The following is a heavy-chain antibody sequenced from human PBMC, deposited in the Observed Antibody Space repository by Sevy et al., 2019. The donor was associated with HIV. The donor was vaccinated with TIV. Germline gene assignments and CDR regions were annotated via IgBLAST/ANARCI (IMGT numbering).Heavy chain of an antibody. CDR2: IYYSGST. J-gene: IGHJ5*02. Sequence: SETLSLTCTVSGGSISRSNYYWGWIRQPPGKGLEWIGSIYYSGSTYYKPSLKSRVTISVDTSKNQFSLKLSSVTAADTAVYYCARVTWYTSCWYWFEPWGQGTLVTVSS. D-gene: IGHD6-19*01. CDR3: ARVTWYTSCWYWFEP. V-gene: IGHV4-39*01. CDR1: GGSISRSNYY.